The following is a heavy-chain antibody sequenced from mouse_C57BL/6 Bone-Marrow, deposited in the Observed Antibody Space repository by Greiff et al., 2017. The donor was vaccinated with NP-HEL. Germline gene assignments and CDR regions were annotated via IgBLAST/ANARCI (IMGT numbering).Heavy chain of an antibody. Sequence: QVQLQQPGAELVKPGASVKMSCKASGYTFTSYWITWVKQRPGQGLEWIGDIYPGSGSTNYNEKFKSKATLTVDTSSSTAYMQLSSLTSEDSAVYYCARWKVTTLEFAYWGQGTLVTVSA. CDR1: GYTFTSYW. V-gene: IGHV1-55*01. D-gene: IGHD2-2*01. J-gene: IGHJ3*01. CDR3: ARWKVTTLEFAY. CDR2: IYPGSGST.